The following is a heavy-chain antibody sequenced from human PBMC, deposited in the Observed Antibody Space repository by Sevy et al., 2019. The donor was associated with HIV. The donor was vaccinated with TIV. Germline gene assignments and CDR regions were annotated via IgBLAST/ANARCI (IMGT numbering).Heavy chain of an antibody. V-gene: IGHV2-5*02. J-gene: IGHJ4*02. CDR2: IYWDDDK. Sequence: SGPTLVNPTQTLRLTCTFSGFSFSTSGVGVGWIRQPPGKALEWLAIIYWDDDKRYSPSLKSRLTISKDTSKXQVVLTMANMDPVDTGTYYCAHRRSKGITITEFDYWGQGTLVTVSS. D-gene: IGHD3-3*01. CDR3: AHRRSKGITITEFDY. CDR1: GFSFSTSGVG.